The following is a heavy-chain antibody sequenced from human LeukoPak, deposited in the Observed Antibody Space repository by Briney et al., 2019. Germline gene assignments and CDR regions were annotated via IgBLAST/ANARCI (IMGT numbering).Heavy chain of an antibody. CDR1: GYTFTDYY. CDR3: ARDESRSWDNALDV. Sequence: ASGKVSCKASGYTFTDYYMHWVRQAPGQGLEWMGFISLNSGDTNYAQKFQGRVTMTRDTSISTAHMELTRLMSDDTAMYYCARDESRSWDNALDVWGQGTKVIVS. D-gene: IGHD1-26*01. V-gene: IGHV1-2*02. J-gene: IGHJ3*01. CDR2: ISLNSGDT.